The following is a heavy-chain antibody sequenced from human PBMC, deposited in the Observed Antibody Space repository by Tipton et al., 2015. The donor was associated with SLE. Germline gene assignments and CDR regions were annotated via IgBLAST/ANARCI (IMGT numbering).Heavy chain of an antibody. Sequence: TLSLTCTVSGGSISSSSYYRGWIRQPPGKGLEWIGSIYYSGSTYYNPSLKSRVTISVDTSNNQFSLKLSSVTAADTAAYYCARLGVVVTARDYWGQGTLVTVSS. CDR3: ARLGVVVTARDY. V-gene: IGHV4-39*01. CDR2: IYYSGST. J-gene: IGHJ4*02. D-gene: IGHD2-21*02. CDR1: GGSISSSSYY.